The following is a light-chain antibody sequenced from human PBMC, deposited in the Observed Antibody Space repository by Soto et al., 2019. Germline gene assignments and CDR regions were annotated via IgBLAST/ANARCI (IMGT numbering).Light chain of an antibody. J-gene: IGKJ4*01. V-gene: IGKV3-20*01. CDR3: QQYGSSPT. Sequence: EMVLTQSPATLDLSPGERATISCRASQSVSGFLGWYQQKPGQAPRLLIYDASNRATGIPDRFSGSGSVTDFTLTISRLEPEDFAVYYCQQYGSSPTFGGGTKVDIK. CDR1: QSVSGF. CDR2: DAS.